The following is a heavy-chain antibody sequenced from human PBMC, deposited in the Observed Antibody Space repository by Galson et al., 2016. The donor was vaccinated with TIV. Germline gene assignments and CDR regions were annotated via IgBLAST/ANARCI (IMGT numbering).Heavy chain of an antibody. CDR3: ARAVEDTKSNTWNWFDP. V-gene: IGHV1-8*02. J-gene: IGHJ5*02. CDR2: MSTNSGNT. CDR1: GYSFTSYD. Sequence: SVKVSCKASGYSFTSYDINWVRQASGQGLEWMGWMSTNSGNTGYAQKFQGRVTMTRNTSIGTAYMELNSLRSEDTAVYYCARAVEDTKSNTWNWFDPWGKGTLVTVSS. D-gene: IGHD1-1*01.